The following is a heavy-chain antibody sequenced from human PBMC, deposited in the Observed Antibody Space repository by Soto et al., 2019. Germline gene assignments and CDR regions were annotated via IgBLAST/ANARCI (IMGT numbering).Heavy chain of an antibody. Sequence: QVQLVQSGAEVKKPGSSVKVSCKASGGTFSSYAITWVRQAPGQGLEWMGGIIPIFGTANYAQKFQGRVTITADESTSTADMERSSLGLEDTAVYYCARDRGPSSGYYPYWFDPWGQGTLVTVSS. CDR3: ARDRGPSSGYYPYWFDP. CDR1: GGTFSSYA. V-gene: IGHV1-69*12. CDR2: IIPIFGTA. J-gene: IGHJ5*02. D-gene: IGHD3-22*01.